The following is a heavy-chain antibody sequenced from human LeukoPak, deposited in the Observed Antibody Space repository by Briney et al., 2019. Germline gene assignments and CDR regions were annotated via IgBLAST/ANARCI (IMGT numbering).Heavy chain of an antibody. Sequence: GGSLRLSCAASGFIFSSYAMSWVRQAPGKGLEWVSSISGSGGSTYYADSVKDRFTISRDSSRNTLYLQMDSLRAEDTAVYFCAKDLSGSGAYYNSAFDTWGRGTTVTVSS. D-gene: IGHD3-10*01. V-gene: IGHV3-23*01. J-gene: IGHJ3*02. CDR2: ISGSGGST. CDR1: GFIFSSYA. CDR3: AKDLSGSGAYYNSAFDT.